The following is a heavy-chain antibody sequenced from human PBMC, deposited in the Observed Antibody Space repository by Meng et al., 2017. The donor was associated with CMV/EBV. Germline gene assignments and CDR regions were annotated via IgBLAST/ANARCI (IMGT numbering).Heavy chain of an antibody. Sequence: ASVKVSCKASGYTFTGYYMHWVRQAPGQGLEWMGWINPNSGGTNYAQKFQGRVTMTRDTSISTAYMELSRLRSDDTAVYYCAREDYDGSGDDAFDIWGQGTMVTVSS. CDR2: INPNSGGT. D-gene: IGHD3-10*01. CDR3: AREDYDGSGDDAFDI. V-gene: IGHV1-2*02. CDR1: GYTFTGYY. J-gene: IGHJ3*02.